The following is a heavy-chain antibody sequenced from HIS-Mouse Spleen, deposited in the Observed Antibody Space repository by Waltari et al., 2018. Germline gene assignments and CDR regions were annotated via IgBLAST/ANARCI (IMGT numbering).Heavy chain of an antibody. CDR1: GVSISSSSYY. Sequence: QLQLQESGPGLVKPSETLSLTCTVSGVSISSSSYYWGWIRQPPGKGLEWVGRIYYSGGTYHNPSLKSRVTISVDTSKNQFSLKLSSVTAADTVVYYCAREIPYSSSWYDWYFDLWGRGTLVTVSS. CDR3: AREIPYSSSWYDWYFDL. J-gene: IGHJ2*01. D-gene: IGHD6-13*01. V-gene: IGHV4-39*07. CDR2: IYYSGGT.